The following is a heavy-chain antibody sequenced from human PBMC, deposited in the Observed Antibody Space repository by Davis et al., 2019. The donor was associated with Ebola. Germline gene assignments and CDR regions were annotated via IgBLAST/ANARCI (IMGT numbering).Heavy chain of an antibody. Sequence: AASVKVSCKASGYTFTSYVMHWVRQAPGQGLEWVGWINPYTGDTKYSQKFQGRVTMTEDTSTDTAYMEVSSLRFVDTAVYYCTVGGPDGGFDIWGQGTLVTVSS. D-gene: IGHD1-26*01. V-gene: IGHV1-3*01. CDR3: TVGGPDGGFDI. CDR1: GYTFTSYV. CDR2: INPYTGDT. J-gene: IGHJ4*02.